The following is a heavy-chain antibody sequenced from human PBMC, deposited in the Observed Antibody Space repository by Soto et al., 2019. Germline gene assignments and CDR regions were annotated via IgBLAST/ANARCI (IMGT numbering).Heavy chain of an antibody. D-gene: IGHD6-25*01. Sequence: GASVQVSCKASGYTFTSYDINWVRQATGQGLEWMGWMNPNSGNTGFAQKFQGRVTMTRNTSISTAYMELSSLRSEDTAVYYCARERSSGWFDPWGQGTLVTVSS. J-gene: IGHJ5*02. CDR2: MNPNSGNT. CDR1: GYTFTSYD. CDR3: ARERSSGWFDP. V-gene: IGHV1-8*01.